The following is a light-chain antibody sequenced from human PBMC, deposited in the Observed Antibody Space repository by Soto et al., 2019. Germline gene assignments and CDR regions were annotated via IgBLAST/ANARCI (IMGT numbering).Light chain of an antibody. CDR2: RDR. J-gene: IGLJ2*01. CDR1: TSNIGSNF. V-gene: IGLV1-47*01. CDR3: ATWDDSLSGVL. Sequence: QSVLTQPPSASETPGQRVFISCSGSTSNIGSNFVFWYQQLPGAAPKLLIYRDRQRPSGVPDRFSGSKSGTSASLAISGLRSEDEAHYYCATWDDSLSGVLFGGGTQLPS.